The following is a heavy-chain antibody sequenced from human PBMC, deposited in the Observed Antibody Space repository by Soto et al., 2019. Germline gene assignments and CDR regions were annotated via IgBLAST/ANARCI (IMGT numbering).Heavy chain of an antibody. CDR2: ISSSSSYI. CDR1: GFTFSSYS. CDR3: ARDFDYYDSSGYYQDDY. V-gene: IGHV3-21*01. J-gene: IGHJ4*02. D-gene: IGHD3-22*01. Sequence: GGSLRLSCAASGFTFSSYSMNWVRQAPGKGLEWVSSISSSSSYIYYADSVKGRFTISRDNAKNSLYLQMNSLRAEDTAVYYCARDFDYYDSSGYYQDDYWGQGTLVTVSS.